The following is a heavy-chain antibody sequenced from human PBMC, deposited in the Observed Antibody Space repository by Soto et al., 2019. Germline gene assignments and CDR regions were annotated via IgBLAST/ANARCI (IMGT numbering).Heavy chain of an antibody. CDR3: AGDVTSSNYYYFSPGGFDP. CDR2: ISSSSSYI. Sequence: EVQLVESGGGLVKPGGSLRLSCAASGFTFSSYSMNWVRQAPGKGLEWVSSISSSSSYIYYADSVKGRFTISRDNAKNSLYLQMSSLRAEDTAVYYWAGDVTSSNYYYFSPGGFDPWGQGTLVTVSS. D-gene: IGHD3-22*01. CDR1: GFTFSSYS. V-gene: IGHV3-21*01. J-gene: IGHJ5*02.